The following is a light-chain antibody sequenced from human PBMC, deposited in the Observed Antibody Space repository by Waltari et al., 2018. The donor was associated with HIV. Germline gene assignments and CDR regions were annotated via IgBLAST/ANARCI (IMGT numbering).Light chain of an antibody. J-gene: IGLJ1*01. V-gene: IGLV2-14*01. Sequence: QSALTQPASVSGSPGQSITISCTGTSSDIGGFNYVSWYQHHPGKAPKLIIYYVTNLPSGSFIRFSGSKSGNTASLTISGLQADDECDYYCSSYTTNAAYVFGTGTRVTVL. CDR3: SSYTTNAAYV. CDR1: SSDIGGFNY. CDR2: YVT.